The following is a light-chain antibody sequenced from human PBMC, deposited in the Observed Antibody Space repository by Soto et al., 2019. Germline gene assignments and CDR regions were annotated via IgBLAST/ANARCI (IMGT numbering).Light chain of an antibody. Sequence: DIQMTQSPSTLSASVGDRVTITCRASQSISSWLAWYQQKPGKAPKLLIYDASSLESGVPSRFSGSGSGTEFTLTISSLQPDDFATYYCQRDNSYPWTFGQGTKVDIK. CDR1: QSISSW. CDR3: QRDNSYPWT. J-gene: IGKJ1*01. CDR2: DAS. V-gene: IGKV1-5*01.